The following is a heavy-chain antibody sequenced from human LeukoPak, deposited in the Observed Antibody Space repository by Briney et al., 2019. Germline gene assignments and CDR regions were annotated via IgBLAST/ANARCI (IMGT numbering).Heavy chain of an antibody. V-gene: IGHV3-64D*09. J-gene: IGHJ4*02. D-gene: IGHD3-22*01. CDR2: ITSNGGTT. Sequence: GGSLRLSCSASGFTFSSYVMHWVRQAPGKGLEYVSAITSNGGTTYYADSVKGRFTISRDNSKNTLYLQMSSLRAEDTAVFYCVRYYYDSSGYQRYFDYWGRGILVTVSS. CDR1: GFTFSSYV. CDR3: VRYYYDSSGYQRYFDY.